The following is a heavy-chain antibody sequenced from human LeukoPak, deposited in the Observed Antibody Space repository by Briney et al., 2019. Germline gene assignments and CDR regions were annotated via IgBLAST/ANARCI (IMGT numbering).Heavy chain of an antibody. CDR2: IYSGGST. J-gene: IGHJ4*02. Sequence: GGSLRLSCAASGFTVSSNYMSWVRQAPGKGLEWVSVIYSGGSTYYADSVKGRFTISRDNSKNTLYLQMNSLRAEDTAVYYCARTFLGDYFDYWGQGTLGTVSS. CDR3: ARTFLGDYFDY. D-gene: IGHD3-16*01. CDR1: GFTVSSNY. V-gene: IGHV3-66*02.